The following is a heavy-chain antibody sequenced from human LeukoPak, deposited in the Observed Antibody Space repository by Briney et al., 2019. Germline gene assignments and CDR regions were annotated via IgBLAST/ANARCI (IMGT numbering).Heavy chain of an antibody. CDR3: AKDHGDYSAWNAFDI. V-gene: IGHV3-30*02. Sequence: PGGSLRLSCAASGFTFSSYGMHWVRQAPGKGLEWVAFIRYDGSNKYYADSVKGRFTISRDNSKNTLYLQMNSLRAEDTAVYYCAKDHGDYSAWNAFDIWGQGTMVTVSS. CDR2: IRYDGSNK. J-gene: IGHJ3*02. D-gene: IGHD4-17*01. CDR1: GFTFSSYG.